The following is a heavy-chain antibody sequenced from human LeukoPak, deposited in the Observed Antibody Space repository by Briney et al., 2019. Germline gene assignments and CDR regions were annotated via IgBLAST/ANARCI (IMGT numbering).Heavy chain of an antibody. CDR2: IYHSGSA. D-gene: IGHD3-10*01. J-gene: IGHJ5*02. CDR1: GGSISRGGYS. CDR3: ARATMLRGSHNWFDP. V-gene: IGHV4-30-2*01. Sequence: SQTLSLTCAVSGGSISRGGYSWSWIRQPPGKGLEWIGYIYHSGSANYNPSLKSRLTMSVDNSKNQFSLELSSVTAADTAVYYCARATMLRGSHNWFDPWGQGTLVIVSS.